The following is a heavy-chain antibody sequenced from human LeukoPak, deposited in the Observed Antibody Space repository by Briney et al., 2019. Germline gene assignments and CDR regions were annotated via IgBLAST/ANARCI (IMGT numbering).Heavy chain of an antibody. V-gene: IGHV6-1*01. J-gene: IGHJ4*02. CDR2: TYYRSKWYN. D-gene: IGHD3-22*01. Sequence: SRTLSLTCVISGDSVSSNSAAWNWIRQSPSRGLEWLGRTYYRSKWYNEYALSVKSRITVNPDTSKDQFSLHLNSVTPDDTAVYYCARDGYSTFAFDYWGQGTLVSVSS. CDR1: GDSVSSNSAA. CDR3: ARDGYSTFAFDY.